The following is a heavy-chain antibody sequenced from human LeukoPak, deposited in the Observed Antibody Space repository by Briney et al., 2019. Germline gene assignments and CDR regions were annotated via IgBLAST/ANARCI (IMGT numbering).Heavy chain of an antibody. CDR2: ISWNSGSI. D-gene: IGHD1-7*01. Sequence: GGSLRLSCAASGFTFDDYAMHWVRQAPGKGLEWVSGISWNSGSIGYADSVKGRFTISRDNAKNSLYLQMNSLRAEDMALYYCAKVNGGNWNYGAFDIWGQGTMVTVSS. CDR3: AKVNGGNWNYGAFDI. CDR1: GFTFDDYA. J-gene: IGHJ3*02. V-gene: IGHV3-9*03.